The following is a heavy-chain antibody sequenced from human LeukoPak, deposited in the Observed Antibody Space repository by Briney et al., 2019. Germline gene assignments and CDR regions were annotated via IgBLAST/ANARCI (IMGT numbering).Heavy chain of an antibody. CDR2: ISTTSSTR. Sequence: PGGSLRLSCAASGFTFSDYYMSWIRQAPGKGLEWLSCISTTSSTRYYADSVKGRFNISRDNAKNTVSLQMNSLRGEDTAVYYCGREDRSVLGNDALDIWGQGTMVTVSS. CDR1: GFTFSDYY. CDR3: GREDRSVLGNDALDI. D-gene: IGHD2-8*01. V-gene: IGHV3-11*04. J-gene: IGHJ3*02.